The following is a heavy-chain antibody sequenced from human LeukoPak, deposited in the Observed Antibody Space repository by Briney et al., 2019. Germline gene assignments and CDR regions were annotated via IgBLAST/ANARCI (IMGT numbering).Heavy chain of an antibody. Sequence: PGGSLRLSCAASGFKLSRNGMHWVRQAPGKGLEWVAVMSYDGRYRYYADSAKGRFTISRDNSKRTLYLEMSSLRPEDTALYYCARSELYYGSESYYHLDYWGHGTLVTVSS. CDR3: ARSELYYGSESYYHLDY. D-gene: IGHD3-10*01. J-gene: IGHJ4*01. CDR1: GFKLSRNG. V-gene: IGHV3-30*03. CDR2: MSYDGRYR.